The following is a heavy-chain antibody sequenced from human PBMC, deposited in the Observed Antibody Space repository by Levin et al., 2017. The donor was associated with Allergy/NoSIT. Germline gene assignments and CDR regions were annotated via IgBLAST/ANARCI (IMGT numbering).Heavy chain of an antibody. CDR3: TTFLHYSDTSQEY. D-gene: IGHD3-22*01. V-gene: IGHV3-15*01. J-gene: IGHJ4*02. Sequence: GESLKISCAASGFSFSNVWMNWVRQAPGKGLEWVGRIKSKTDGGTIDYAAPVKGRFTIPRDDSKNTLFWEMNSLKTEDTAVYYCTTFLHYSDTSQEYWGQGTRVTVSS. CDR1: GFSFSNVW. CDR2: IKSKTDGGTI.